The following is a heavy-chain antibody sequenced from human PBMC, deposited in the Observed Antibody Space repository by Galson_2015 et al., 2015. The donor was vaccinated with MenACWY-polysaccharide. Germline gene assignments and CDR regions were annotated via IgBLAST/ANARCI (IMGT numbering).Heavy chain of an antibody. J-gene: IGHJ6*02. V-gene: IGHV3-23*01. D-gene: IGHD2-2*01. CDR3: ARDYCGRTTCYGMDV. Sequence: SLRLSCAASGFAFSSYAMSWVRQAPGKGLEWVSVISGGGITTNYADSVKGRFTISRDNSKNTLYLQVSSLRAEDTAVCYCARDYCGRTTCYGMDVWGQGTTVTVSS. CDR2: ISGGGITT. CDR1: GFAFSSYA.